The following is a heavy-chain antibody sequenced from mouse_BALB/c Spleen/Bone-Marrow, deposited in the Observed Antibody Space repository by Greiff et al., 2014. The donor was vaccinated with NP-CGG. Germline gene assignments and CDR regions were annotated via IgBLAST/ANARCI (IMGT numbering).Heavy chain of an antibody. D-gene: IGHD1-1*01. V-gene: IGHV1-9*01. CDR3: ARWLYGSCAH. J-gene: IGHJ3*01. CDR2: ILPGSSSI. Sequence: QVQLQQSGAELMKPGASVKISCKATGYTFSSYWIEWVKQRPGHGLEWIGEILPGSSSINYNESFKGKATFTADTSSNTAYMQLSGLTSEDSAVYYWARWLYGSCAHWGQGTLVTVSA. CDR1: GYTFSSYW.